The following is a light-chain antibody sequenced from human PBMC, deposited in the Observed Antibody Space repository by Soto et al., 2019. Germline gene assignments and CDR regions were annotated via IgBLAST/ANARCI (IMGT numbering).Light chain of an antibody. V-gene: IGKV3-15*01. CDR2: GAS. J-gene: IGKJ2*01. CDR3: QQYNLWPPHT. CDR1: QSVSTK. Sequence: EIVLTQSPGTLSVSVGERATLSCRASQSVSTKLAWYQQKPGQVPQLLIYGASTRATGIPARSSGSGSETEFALTISSLQSEAFAVYYCQQYNLWPPHTFGRGTKLDIK.